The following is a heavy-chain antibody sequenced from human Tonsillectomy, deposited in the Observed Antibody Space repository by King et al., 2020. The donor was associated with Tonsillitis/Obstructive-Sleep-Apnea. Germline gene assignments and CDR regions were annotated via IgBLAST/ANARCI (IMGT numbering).Heavy chain of an antibody. CDR2: IYYSGST. Sequence: QLQESGPGLVKPSETLSLTCTVSGGSISSRSYYWGWIRQPPGKGLEWIGSIYYSGSTYYNSSLKSRVTISVDTSKNQFSLKLSSVTAADTAVYYRARHSEAFGAVAGINFDYWGQGTLVTVSS. V-gene: IGHV4-39*01. J-gene: IGHJ4*02. CDR3: ARHSEAFGAVAGINFDY. CDR1: GGSISSRSYY. D-gene: IGHD6-19*01.